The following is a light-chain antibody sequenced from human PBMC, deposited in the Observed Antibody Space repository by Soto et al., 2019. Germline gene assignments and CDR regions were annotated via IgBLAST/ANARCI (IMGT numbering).Light chain of an antibody. Sequence: EVVSTQSPGTLSLSPGERATLSCRASQSVSNNYFAWYQQKPGQAPRILIFGSSDRDTGIPDRFSGSGSGADFTLTISRLEPEDFAVYYCQQDGSSPPYTFGQGTKLEIK. CDR2: GSS. CDR1: QSVSNNY. J-gene: IGKJ2*01. V-gene: IGKV3-20*01. CDR3: QQDGSSPPYT.